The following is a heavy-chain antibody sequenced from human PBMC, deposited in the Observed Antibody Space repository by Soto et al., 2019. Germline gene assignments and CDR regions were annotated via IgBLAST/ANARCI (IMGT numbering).Heavy chain of an antibody. CDR1: GGSISSYY. D-gene: IGHD3-3*01. Sequence: QVQLQESGPGLVKPSETLSLTCTVSGGSISSYYWSWIRQPPGKGLEWIGYMYYSGSTNYNPSLKSRVTISIDTSRNQFSLKLSSVTAADTTVYYCARGTFGVVKDWGQGTLVTVSS. J-gene: IGHJ4*02. CDR3: ARGTFGVVKD. V-gene: IGHV4-59*01. CDR2: MYYSGST.